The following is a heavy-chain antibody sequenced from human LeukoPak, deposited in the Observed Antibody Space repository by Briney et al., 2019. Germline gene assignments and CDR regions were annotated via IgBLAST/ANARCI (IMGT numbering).Heavy chain of an antibody. V-gene: IGHV4-39*01. Sequence: PSETLSLTCTVSGGSISSSTYYWGWIRQPPGKGLEWIVNIYFSGSTYYNPSLKSRVTISVDTSKNQFSLKLSSVTAADTAVYYCARGVGYSSGCYGDYWGQGTLVTVSS. J-gene: IGHJ4*02. CDR1: GGSISSSTYY. D-gene: IGHD6-19*01. CDR2: IYFSGST. CDR3: ARGVGYSSGCYGDY.